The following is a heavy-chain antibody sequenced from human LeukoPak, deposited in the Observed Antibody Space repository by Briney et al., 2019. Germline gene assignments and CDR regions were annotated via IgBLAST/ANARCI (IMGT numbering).Heavy chain of an antibody. CDR2: ISAYNGNT. Sequence: ASVKVSRKASVCTVTSYVISWVRQAPGHGREWMGWISAYNGNTDYAQKLQGRVNIPTDTSTSTAYMELRSLRSDDTAVYYCAGTDYYDSSGYSMEDAFDIWGQGTMVTVSS. V-gene: IGHV1-18*01. CDR1: VCTVTSYV. CDR3: AGTDYYDSSGYSMEDAFDI. J-gene: IGHJ3*02. D-gene: IGHD3-22*01.